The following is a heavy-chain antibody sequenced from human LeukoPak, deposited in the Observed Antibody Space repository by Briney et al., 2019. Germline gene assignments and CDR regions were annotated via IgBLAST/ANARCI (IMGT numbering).Heavy chain of an antibody. D-gene: IGHD6-13*01. CDR3: AKAPRAAAGTYNGMDV. Sequence: GGSLRLSCAASGFTFSSYAMSWVRQAPGKGLEWVSAICGSGGSTYYADSVKGRFTISRDNSKNTLYLQMNSLRAEDTAVYYCAKAPRAAAGTYNGMDVWGQGTTVTVSS. CDR2: ICGSGGST. CDR1: GFTFSSYA. V-gene: IGHV3-23*01. J-gene: IGHJ6*02.